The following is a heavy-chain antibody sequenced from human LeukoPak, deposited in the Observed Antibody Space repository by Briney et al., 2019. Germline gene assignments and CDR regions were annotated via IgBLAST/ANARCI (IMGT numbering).Heavy chain of an antibody. J-gene: IGHJ3*02. CDR1: GGTFSSYA. CDR2: IIPIFGTA. CDR3: ARGGSSGWYTDI. Sequence: SVKVSCKPSGGTFSSYAISLVRQAPGRGLEWMGRIIPIFGTANYAQKFQGRVTITTDESTSTAYMELSSLRSEDTAVYYCARGGSSGWYTDIWGQGTMVTVSS. D-gene: IGHD6-19*01. V-gene: IGHV1-69*05.